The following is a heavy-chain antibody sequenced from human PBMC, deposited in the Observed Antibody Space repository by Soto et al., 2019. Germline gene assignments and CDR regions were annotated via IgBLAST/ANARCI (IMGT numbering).Heavy chain of an antibody. V-gene: IGHV3-23*01. D-gene: IGHD2-8*01. CDR2: VDGSGADT. Sequence: PGGSLRLSCAASGFTFSSHAMGWLRQAPGTEPEWVAFVDGSGADTSYADSVKGRFTISRDNSENSLYLHMNSLRAEDSGRYFCANELFAAAYAATSAFDLWGQGTLVTVS. CDR3: ANELFAAAYAATSAFDL. CDR1: GFTFSSHA. J-gene: IGHJ4*02.